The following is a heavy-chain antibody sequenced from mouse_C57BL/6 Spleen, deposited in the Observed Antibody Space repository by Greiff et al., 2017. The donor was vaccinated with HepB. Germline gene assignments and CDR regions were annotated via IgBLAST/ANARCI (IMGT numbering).Heavy chain of an antibody. CDR2: IYWDDDK. V-gene: IGHV8-12*01. Sequence: QVTLKESGPGILQSSQTLSLTCSFSGFSLSTSGMGVSWIRQPSGKGLEWLAHIYWDDDKRYNPSLKSRLTISKVTSRNQVFLKITSVDTADTATYYCARNGYYGSSPYWYFDVWGTGTTVTVSS. CDR3: ARNGYYGSSPYWYFDV. J-gene: IGHJ1*03. CDR1: GFSLSTSGMG. D-gene: IGHD1-1*01.